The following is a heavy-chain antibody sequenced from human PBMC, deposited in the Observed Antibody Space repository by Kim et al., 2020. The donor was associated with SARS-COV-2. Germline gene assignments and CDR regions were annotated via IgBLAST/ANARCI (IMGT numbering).Heavy chain of an antibody. CDR3: ARGDDSSGLQGYFDY. J-gene: IGHJ4*02. CDR2: INHSGST. CDR1: GGSFSGYY. D-gene: IGHD3-22*01. Sequence: SETLSLTCAVYGGSFSGYYWSWIRQPPGKGLEWIGEINHSGSTNYNPSLKSRVTISVDTSKNQFSLKLSSVTAADTAVYYCARGDDSSGLQGYFDYWGQGTLVTVSS. V-gene: IGHV4-34*01.